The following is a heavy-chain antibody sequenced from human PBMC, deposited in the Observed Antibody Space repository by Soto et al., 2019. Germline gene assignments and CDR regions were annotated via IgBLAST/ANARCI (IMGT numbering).Heavy chain of an antibody. CDR2: ISGSGGST. CDR3: SKYQVPTVTTCFDY. Sequence: GGSLRLSCAASGFTFISYAMSWVLQAPGKGLEWVSAISGSGGSTYYADSVKGRFTISRDNSKNTLYLQMNSLRAEDTAVYYWSKYQVPTVTTCFDYWCQGTLVTVFS. V-gene: IGHV3-23*01. D-gene: IGHD4-17*01. CDR1: GFTFISYA. J-gene: IGHJ4*02.